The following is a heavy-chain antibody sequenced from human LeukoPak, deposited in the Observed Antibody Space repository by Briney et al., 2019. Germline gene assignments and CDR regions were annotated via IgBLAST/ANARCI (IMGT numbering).Heavy chain of an antibody. V-gene: IGHV3-49*04. D-gene: IGHD5-18*01. CDR3: ARGYSYGD. CDR2: IRGKAYGGTT. CDR1: GFTFGDYA. Sequence: QPGRSLRLSCTASGFTFGDYAMSWVRQAPGKGLEWVGFIRGKAYGGTTEYAASVKGRFTISRDDSKSIAYLQMNSLRAEDTAVYYCARGYSYGDWGQGTLVTVSS. J-gene: IGHJ4*02.